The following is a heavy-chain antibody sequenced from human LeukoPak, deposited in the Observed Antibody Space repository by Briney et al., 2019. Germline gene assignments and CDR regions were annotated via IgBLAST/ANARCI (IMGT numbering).Heavy chain of an antibody. CDR2: IWYGGSNK. D-gene: IGHD6-13*01. CDR1: GFTFSSYG. V-gene: IGHV3-30*02. CDR3: AKALPLSGYSSTWYRVGFDY. Sequence: GGSLRLSCAASGFTFSSYGMHWVRQAPGKGLEWVAVIWYGGSNKYYADSVKGRFTISRDNSKNTLYLQMNSLRAEDTAVYYCAKALPLSGYSSTWYRVGFDYWGQGTLVTVSS. J-gene: IGHJ4*02.